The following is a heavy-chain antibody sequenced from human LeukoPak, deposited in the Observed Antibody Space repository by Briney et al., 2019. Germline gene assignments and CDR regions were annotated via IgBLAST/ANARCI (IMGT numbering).Heavy chain of an antibody. Sequence: GSLRLSCAASGFTFSDYYMSWIRQAPGKGLEWVSYISSSGGTIYYADSVKGRFTISRDNAKNSLYLQMNSLRAEDTAVYYCAREKMVRGVIISYYYGMDVWGQGTTVTVSS. CDR1: GFTFSDYY. D-gene: IGHD3-10*01. V-gene: IGHV3-11*01. CDR3: AREKMVRGVIISYYYGMDV. J-gene: IGHJ6*02. CDR2: ISSSGGTI.